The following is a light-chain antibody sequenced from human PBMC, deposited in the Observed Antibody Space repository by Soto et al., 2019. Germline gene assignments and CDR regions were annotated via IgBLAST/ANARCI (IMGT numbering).Light chain of an antibody. Sequence: EIVLTQSPGTLSLSPGEIATLSCRASQSVSSSYVAWYQQKPGQAPRLLIYVASSRATGIPDRFSGSGSGTDFTLTISRLEPEAFAVYYCQQDGSTRTFGQGTKVEIK. CDR1: QSVSSSY. CDR2: VAS. V-gene: IGKV3-20*01. CDR3: QQDGSTRT. J-gene: IGKJ1*01.